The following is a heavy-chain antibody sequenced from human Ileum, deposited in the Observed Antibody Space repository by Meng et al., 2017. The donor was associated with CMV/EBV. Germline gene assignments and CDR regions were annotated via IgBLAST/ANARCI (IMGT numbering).Heavy chain of an antibody. D-gene: IGHD3-3*01. CDR3: ASTPRWSGYYRGNYYYYYGMDV. CDR2: IIPLFGTA. J-gene: IGHJ6*01. Sequence: SVKVSCKASGGTFSSYAISWVRQAPGQGLEWMGGIIPLFGTANYAQKFQGRVTITTDESTSTAYMELSSLRSEDTAVYYCASTPRWSGYYRGNYYYYYGMDVWGQGNTVNGAS. CDR1: GGTFSSYA. V-gene: IGHV1-69*05.